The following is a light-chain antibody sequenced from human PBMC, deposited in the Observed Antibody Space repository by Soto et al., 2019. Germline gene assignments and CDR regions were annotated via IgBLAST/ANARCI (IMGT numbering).Light chain of an antibody. CDR3: SANDDSLGGPV. CDR2: SND. V-gene: IGLV1-47*02. Sequence: QSVLTQPPSASGTPGQRVTISCSGSNSNVETNYVYWYQQVAGTAPKLLLYSNDQRPSGVPDRFSASKSGTSASLDISGLRSEDEADYYCSANDDSLGGPVFGGGTKLTVL. J-gene: IGLJ2*01. CDR1: NSNVETNY.